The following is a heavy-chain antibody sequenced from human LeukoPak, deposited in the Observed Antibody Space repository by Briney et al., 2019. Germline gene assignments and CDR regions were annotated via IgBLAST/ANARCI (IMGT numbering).Heavy chain of an antibody. V-gene: IGHV3-23*01. CDR1: GFTFSSYG. Sequence: GGSLRLSCAASGFTFSSYGMSWVRQAPGKGLEWVSAISGSGGSTYYADSVKGRFTISRDNSKNTLYLQMNSLRAEDTAVYYYARDLYYYGSGRGWFDPWGQGTLVTVSS. CDR2: ISGSGGST. CDR3: ARDLYYYGSGRGWFDP. D-gene: IGHD3-10*01. J-gene: IGHJ5*02.